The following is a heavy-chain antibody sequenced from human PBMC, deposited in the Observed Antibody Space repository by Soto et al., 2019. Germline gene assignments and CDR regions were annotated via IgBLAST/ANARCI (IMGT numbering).Heavy chain of an antibody. CDR2: ISGSGGST. J-gene: IGHJ4*02. Sequence: GGSLRLSCAASGFTFSSYAMSWVRQAPGKGLEWVSAISGSGGSTYYADSVKGRFTISRDNSKNTLYLQMNSLRAEDTAVYYCANSYGTPREYYYDSSGYYYFDYWGQGTLVTVSS. V-gene: IGHV3-23*01. D-gene: IGHD3-22*01. CDR3: ANSYGTPREYYYDSSGYYYFDY. CDR1: GFTFSSYA.